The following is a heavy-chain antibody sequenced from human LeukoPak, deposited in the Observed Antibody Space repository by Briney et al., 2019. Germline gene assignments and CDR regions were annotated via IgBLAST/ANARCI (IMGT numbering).Heavy chain of an antibody. CDR2: IIPIFGTA. V-gene: IGHV1-69*13. Sequence: SVKVSCKASGGTFISYAISWVRQAPGQGLEWMGGIIPIFGTANNAQQFQGRVTITADESKSIAYMELSSLRSEDTAVYYCARSGYCSSTSCHEEGLYYFDYWGQGTLVTVSS. CDR3: ARSGYCSSTSCHEEGLYYFDY. J-gene: IGHJ4*02. D-gene: IGHD2-2*01. CDR1: GGTFISYA.